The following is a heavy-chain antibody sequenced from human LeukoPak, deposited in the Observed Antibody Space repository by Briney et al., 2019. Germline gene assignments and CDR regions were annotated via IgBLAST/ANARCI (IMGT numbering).Heavy chain of an antibody. CDR2: INPSGGST. CDR3: ARNLGYCSGGRCRPNAFDI. Sequence: ASVKVSCKASRYTFTSYYMHWVRQAPGQGLEWMGIINPSGGSTSYAQKFQGRVTMTSDTSTRTGYLDLSSLRAEDTAVYYCARNLGYCSGGRCRPNAFDIWGQGTMVIVSS. J-gene: IGHJ3*02. CDR1: RYTFTSYY. D-gene: IGHD2-15*01. V-gene: IGHV1-46*03.